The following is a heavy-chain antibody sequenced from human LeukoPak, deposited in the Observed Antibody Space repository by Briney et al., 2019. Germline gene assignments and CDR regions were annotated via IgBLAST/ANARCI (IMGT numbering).Heavy chain of an antibody. Sequence: ASVKVSCKASGYTFTTYYMHWVRQAPGQGLEWMGIINPSGGSTTYAQNFQGRVTMTRDTSISTAYMELSSLRSDDTAVYYCARDLYVDTAMDYFDYWGQGTLVTVSS. CDR1: GYTFTTYY. CDR3: ARDLYVDTAMDYFDY. J-gene: IGHJ4*02. V-gene: IGHV1-46*01. D-gene: IGHD5-18*01. CDR2: INPSGGST.